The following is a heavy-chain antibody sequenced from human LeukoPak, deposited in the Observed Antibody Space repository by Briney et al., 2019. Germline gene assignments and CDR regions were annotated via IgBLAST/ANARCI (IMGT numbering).Heavy chain of an antibody. J-gene: IGHJ3*02. V-gene: IGHV3-9*01. CDR3: AKEIEIWFGDLSGQAFDI. D-gene: IGHD3-10*01. CDR1: GFTFDDYA. CDR2: ISWNSGSI. Sequence: GRSLRLSCAASGFTFDDYAMHWVRQAPGKSLEWVSGISWNSGSIGYADSVKGRFTISRDNAKNSLYLQMNSLRAEDTALYYCAKEIEIWFGDLSGQAFDIWGQGTMVTVSS.